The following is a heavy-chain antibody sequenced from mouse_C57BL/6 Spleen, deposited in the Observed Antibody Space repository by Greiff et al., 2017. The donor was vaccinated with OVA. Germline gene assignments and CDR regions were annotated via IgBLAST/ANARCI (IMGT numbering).Heavy chain of an antibody. CDR2: IYPGDGDT. CDR1: GYAFSSSW. D-gene: IGHD1-1*01. CDR3: AREGTTVVDYYAMDY. J-gene: IGHJ4*01. Sequence: QVQLQQSGPELVKPGASVKISCKASGYAFSSSWMNWVKQRPGKGLEWIGRIYPGDGDTNYNGKFKGKATLTADKSSSTAYMQLSSLTSEDSAVYFCAREGTTVVDYYAMDYWGQGTSVTVSS. V-gene: IGHV1-82*01.